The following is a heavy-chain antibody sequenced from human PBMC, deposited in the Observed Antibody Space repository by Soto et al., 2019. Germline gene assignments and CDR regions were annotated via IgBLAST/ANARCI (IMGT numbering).Heavy chain of an antibody. CDR1: GYTFTGYY. Sequence: ASVKVSCKASGYTFTGYYMHWVRQAPGQGLEWMGWINPNSGGTNHAQKFQGRVTMTRDTSISTAYMELSRLRSDDTAVYYCARLLKPDYSNYRYYGMDVWGQGTTVTVSS. CDR2: INPNSGGT. CDR3: ARLLKPDYSNYRYYGMDV. D-gene: IGHD4-4*01. V-gene: IGHV1-2*02. J-gene: IGHJ6*02.